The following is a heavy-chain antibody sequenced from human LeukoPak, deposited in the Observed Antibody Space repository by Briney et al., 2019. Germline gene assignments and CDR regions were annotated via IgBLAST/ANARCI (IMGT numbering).Heavy chain of an antibody. V-gene: IGHV4-59*01. D-gene: IGHD3-16*01. CDR2: IYYSGST. CDR1: GSSISSYY. Sequence: PSETLSLTCTVSGSSISSYYWSWIRQPPGKGLEWIGYIYYSGSTNYNPSLKSRVTISIDTSQKKFSLKVISVTAADTAVYYCARASEGIGYFDTWGRGSLVTVSS. CDR3: ARASEGIGYFDT. J-gene: IGHJ4*02.